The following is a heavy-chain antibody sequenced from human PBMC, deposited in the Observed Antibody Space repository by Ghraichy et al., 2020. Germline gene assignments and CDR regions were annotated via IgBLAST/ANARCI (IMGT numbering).Heavy chain of an antibody. CDR3: ARGNDPGYYDFWTCFDY. Sequence: SETLSLTCTVSGGSISSSSYYWGWIRQPPGKGLEWIGSIYIGGGPTSNPSPKSGVTLSVDTSKNQFSLKLSSGTAADTAVYYCARGNDPGYYDFWTCFDYWGQGTLVTVSS. D-gene: IGHD3-3*01. CDR2: IYIGGGP. CDR1: GGSISSSSYY. V-gene: IGHV4-39*01. J-gene: IGHJ4*02.